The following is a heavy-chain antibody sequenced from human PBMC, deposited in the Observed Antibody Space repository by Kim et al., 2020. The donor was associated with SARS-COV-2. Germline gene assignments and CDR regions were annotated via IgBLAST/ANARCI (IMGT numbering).Heavy chain of an antibody. V-gene: IGHV4-4*07. J-gene: IGHJ4*02. CDR3: ARDLWGGRDLGAAPKLY. CDR2: IYTSGST. CDR1: GGSISSYY. Sequence: SETLSLTCTVSGGSISSYYWSWIRQPAGKGLEWIGRIYTSGSTNYNPSLKSRVTMSVDTSKNQFSLKLSSVTAADTAVYYCARDLWGGRDLGAAPKLYWGQGTLVTVSS. D-gene: IGHD3-16*01.